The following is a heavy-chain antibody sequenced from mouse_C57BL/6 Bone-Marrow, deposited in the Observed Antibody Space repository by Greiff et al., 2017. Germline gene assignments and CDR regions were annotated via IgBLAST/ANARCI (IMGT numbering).Heavy chain of an antibody. J-gene: IGHJ2*01. CDR1: GYSFTDYN. V-gene: IGHV1-39*01. CDR3: ARSRGDGYYFDY. CDR2: TNPNYGTT. D-gene: IGHD2-3*01. Sequence: VQLKESGPELVKPGASVKISCKASGYSFTDYNMNWVKQSNGKSLEWIGVTNPNYGTTSYNQKFKGKSTLTVDQSSSTAYMQLNSLTSEDSAVYYCARSRGDGYYFDYWGQGTTLTVSS.